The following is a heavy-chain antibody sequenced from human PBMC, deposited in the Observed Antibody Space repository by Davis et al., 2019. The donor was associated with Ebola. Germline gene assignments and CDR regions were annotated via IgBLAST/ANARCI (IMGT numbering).Heavy chain of an antibody. Sequence: SVKVSCKASGGTFSSYGISWVRQAPGQGLEWMGGIIPIFGTANYAQKFQGRVTITADKSTSTAYMELSSLRSEDTAVYYCARSQVGDYYYYYGMDVWGQGTTVTVSS. J-gene: IGHJ6*02. CDR3: ARSQVGDYYYYYGMDV. D-gene: IGHD3-10*01. CDR2: IIPIFGTA. V-gene: IGHV1-69*06. CDR1: GGTFSSYG.